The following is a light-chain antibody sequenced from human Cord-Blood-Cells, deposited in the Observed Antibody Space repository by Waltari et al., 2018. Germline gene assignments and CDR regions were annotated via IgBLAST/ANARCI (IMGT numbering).Light chain of an antibody. Sequence: EIVLTQSPGTLSLSPGERATLSCRARPSVSSPCLAWNQPKPGQAPRLLIYGASSRATGIPDRFSGSGSGTDFTLTISRLEPEDFAVYYCQQYGSSLITFGQGTRLEIK. V-gene: IGKV3-20*01. CDR1: PSVSSPC. CDR3: QQYGSSLIT. CDR2: GAS. J-gene: IGKJ5*01.